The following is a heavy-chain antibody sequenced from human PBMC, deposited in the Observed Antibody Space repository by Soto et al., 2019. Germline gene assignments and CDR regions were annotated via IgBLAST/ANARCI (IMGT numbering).Heavy chain of an antibody. CDR2: IKQDGSAK. Sequence: EVQLVESGGGLVQPGGSLRLSCAASGFTFSSYWMNWVRQAPGKGLEWVANIKQDGSAKYYVDSVKGRFTISRDNAKKSLYLHMQSLRREGTAVYYCAGGSRWDTHQWGQGTLVTVSS. D-gene: IGHD6-19*01. CDR1: GFTFSSYW. CDR3: AGGSRWDTHQ. J-gene: IGHJ1*01. V-gene: IGHV3-7*01.